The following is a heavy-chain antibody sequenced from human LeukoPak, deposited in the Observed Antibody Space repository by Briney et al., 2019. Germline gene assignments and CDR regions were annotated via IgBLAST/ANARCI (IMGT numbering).Heavy chain of an antibody. V-gene: IGHV3-23*01. CDR3: AKGAHFDY. Sequence: GGSLRLSCAASGFPFSTYDMSWRRQAPGKGLEWVSVFFNSDGSTYYADSVKGRFTISRDNSKNTLYLQMNSLRAEDTAVYYCAKGAHFDYWGQGNLVTVSS. CDR2: FFNSDGST. CDR1: GFPFSTYD. J-gene: IGHJ4*02.